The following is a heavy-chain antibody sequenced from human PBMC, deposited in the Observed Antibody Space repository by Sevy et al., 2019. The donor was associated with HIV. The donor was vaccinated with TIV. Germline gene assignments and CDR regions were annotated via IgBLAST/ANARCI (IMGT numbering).Heavy chain of an antibody. CDR1: GFAFDSYA. CDR3: ACDAAAGPYGDTWHSNWFDP. CDR2: ISYDGSYK. V-gene: IGHV3-30*04. Sequence: LSLTCAASGFAFDSYALYGVRQAPGKGLERIAVISYDGSYKHYANSLKGRFTISRDNSKNTLLLRMNSLITENTAVSYCACDAAAGPYGDTWHSNWFDPWGQGTLVTVSS. D-gene: IGHD2-2*02. J-gene: IGHJ5*02.